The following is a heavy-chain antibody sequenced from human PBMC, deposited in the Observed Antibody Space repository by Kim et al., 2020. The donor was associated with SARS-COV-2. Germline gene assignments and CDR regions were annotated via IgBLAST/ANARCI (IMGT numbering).Heavy chain of an antibody. CDR1: GFTFSSYG. D-gene: IGHD5-12*01. Sequence: GGSLRLSCAASGFTFSSYGMHWVRQAPGKGLEWVAVIWYDGSNKYYADSVKGRFTISRDNSKNTLYLQMNSLRAEDTAVYYCARPLFPLDGYNSRNAFDYWGQGTLVTVSS. CDR2: IWYDGSNK. J-gene: IGHJ4*02. V-gene: IGHV3-33*01. CDR3: ARPLFPLDGYNSRNAFDY.